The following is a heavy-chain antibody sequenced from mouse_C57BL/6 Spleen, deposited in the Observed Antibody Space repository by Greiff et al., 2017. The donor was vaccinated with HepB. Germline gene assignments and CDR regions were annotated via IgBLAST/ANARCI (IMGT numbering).Heavy chain of an antibody. V-gene: IGHV5-12*01. D-gene: IGHD2-4*01. CDR2: ISNGGGST. Sequence: EVQLVESGGGLVQPGGSLKLSCAASGFTFSDYYMYWVRQTPEKRLEWVAYISNGGGSTYYPDTVKGRFTISRDNAKNTLYLQMSRLKSEDTAMYYCARVYDYDRYFDVWGTGTTVTVSS. CDR3: ARVYDYDRYFDV. J-gene: IGHJ1*03. CDR1: GFTFSDYY.